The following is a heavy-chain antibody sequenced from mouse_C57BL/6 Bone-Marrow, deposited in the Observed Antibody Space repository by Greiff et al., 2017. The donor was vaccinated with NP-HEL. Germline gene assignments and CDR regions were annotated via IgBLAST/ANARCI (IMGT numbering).Heavy chain of an antibody. V-gene: IGHV14-1*01. CDR2: IDPEAGDT. CDR3: TVHYGSSLDY. J-gene: IGHJ2*01. Sequence: VQLQQSGAELVRPGASVQLSCTASGFNIKDYYMHWVKQRPEQGLEWIGRIDPEAGDTEYAPKFQGKATMTADTSSNTADLQLSSLTSEDTAVYYCTVHYGSSLDYGGQGTTLTVSS. CDR1: GFNIKDYY. D-gene: IGHD1-1*01.